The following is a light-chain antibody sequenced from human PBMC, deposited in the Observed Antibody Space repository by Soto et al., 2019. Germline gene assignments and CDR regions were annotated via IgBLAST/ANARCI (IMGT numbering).Light chain of an antibody. CDR2: NNN. J-gene: IGLJ2*01. CDR1: SSNIGSNT. V-gene: IGLV1-44*01. CDR3: AAWDDSLNGLV. Sequence: QSVLTQPPSASGTPGQRVTISCSGSSSNIGSNTVNWYQQLPGSAPKLLIYNNNQRPSGVPDRFSGSESGTSASLAISGLQAEDEADYYCAAWDDSLNGLVFGGGTKLTVL.